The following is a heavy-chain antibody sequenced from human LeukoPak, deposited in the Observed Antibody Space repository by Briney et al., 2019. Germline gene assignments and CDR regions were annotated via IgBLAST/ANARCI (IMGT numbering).Heavy chain of an antibody. V-gene: IGHV3-74*01. CDR2: LDTDGSDT. D-gene: IGHD2-2*01. Sequence: GGSLRLSCAASGFTFSNYWMHWVRHAPGKGLVWVSRLDTDGSDTSYADSVKGRFTISRDNAKNTLYLQMNNLRAEDTAMYYCARDRYPAAREFDYWGQGTLVTVSS. J-gene: IGHJ4*02. CDR3: ARDRYPAAREFDY. CDR1: GFTFSNYW.